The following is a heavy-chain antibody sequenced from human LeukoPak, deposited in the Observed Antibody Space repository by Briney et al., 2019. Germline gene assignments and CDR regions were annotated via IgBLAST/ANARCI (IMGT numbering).Heavy chain of an antibody. CDR1: GGSISSYY. D-gene: IGHD2-15*01. CDR2: IYYSRST. J-gene: IGHJ6*03. CDR3: TRVGGYYYYMDV. Sequence: SESLCLTCTVSGGSISSYYWSWIRQPPGKGLEWIGYIYYSRSTNYNPPPKSRVTISLDTYKNQFSLNLTSVTAADTAVYYCTRVGGYYYYMDVWGIGTTVTVSS. V-gene: IGHV4-59*12.